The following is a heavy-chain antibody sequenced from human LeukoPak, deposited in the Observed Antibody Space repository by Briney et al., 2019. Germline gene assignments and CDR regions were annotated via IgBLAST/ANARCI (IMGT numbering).Heavy chain of an antibody. CDR2: INPNSGGT. V-gene: IGHV1-2*02. J-gene: IGHJ4*02. CDR1: GYTCTGYY. D-gene: IGHD1-26*01. Sequence: ASVKVSCKASGYTCTGYYMHWVRQAPGQGLEWMGWINPNSGGTNYAQKFQGRVTMTRDTSISKAYMELSRLRSDDTAVDYCARDTDGRTRHFGYWGQGTLVTVSS. CDR3: ARDTDGRTRHFGY.